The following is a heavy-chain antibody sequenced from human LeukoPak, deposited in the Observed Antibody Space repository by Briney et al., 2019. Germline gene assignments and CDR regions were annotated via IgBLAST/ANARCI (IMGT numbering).Heavy chain of an antibody. Sequence: ASVKVSCKASGGTFSSYTISWVRQAPGQGLEWMGRIIPILGIANYAQKFQGRVTITADKSTSTAYMELSSLRSEDTAVYYCARDHGYYYDSSGHYYFDYWGQGTLVTVSP. J-gene: IGHJ4*02. CDR2: IIPILGIA. V-gene: IGHV1-69*04. CDR1: GGTFSSYT. CDR3: ARDHGYYYDSSGHYYFDY. D-gene: IGHD3-22*01.